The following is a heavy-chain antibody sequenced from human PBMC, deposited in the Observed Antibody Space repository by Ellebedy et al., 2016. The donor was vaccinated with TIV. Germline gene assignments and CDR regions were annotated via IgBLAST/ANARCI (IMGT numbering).Heavy chain of an antibody. J-gene: IGHJ4*02. Sequence: AASVKVSCKASGGTFSSYAISWVRQAPGQGLEWMGWINPNSGGTNYAQKFQGRVTMTRDTSISTAYMELSRLRSDDTAVYYCARDQPPPYGSGSYYNYWGQGTLVTVSS. CDR1: GGTFSSYA. CDR3: ARDQPPPYGSGSYYNY. V-gene: IGHV1-2*02. CDR2: INPNSGGT. D-gene: IGHD3-10*01.